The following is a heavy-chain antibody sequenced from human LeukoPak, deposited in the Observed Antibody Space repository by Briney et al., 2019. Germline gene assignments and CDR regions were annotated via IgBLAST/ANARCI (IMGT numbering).Heavy chain of an antibody. J-gene: IGHJ4*02. CDR1: GGSFRNYA. CDR2: IISLLDTT. CDR3: ARDLVVEVPSSLGY. D-gene: IGHD3-16*01. V-gene: IGHV1-69*04. Sequence: SVKVSCKASGGSFRNYAMHWVRQAPGQGLEWMGRIISLLDTTDYAQKFQGRLTIAADKSTNTAYMEVTSLRPDDTAVYFCARDLVVEVPSSLGYWGQGTLVTVSS.